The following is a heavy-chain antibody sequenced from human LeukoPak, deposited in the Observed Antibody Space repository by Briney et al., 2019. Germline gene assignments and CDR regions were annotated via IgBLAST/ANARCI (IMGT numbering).Heavy chain of an antibody. CDR2: ISYDGSNK. V-gene: IGHV3-30*18. CDR1: GFTFSSYG. Sequence: PGGSLRLSCAASGFTFSSYGMHWVRQAPGKGLEWVAVISYDGSNKYYADSVKGRFTISRDNSKNTLYLQMNSLRAEDTAVYYCAKAVRGSSSLLDYWGQGTLVTVSS. CDR3: AKAVRGSSSLLDY. J-gene: IGHJ4*02. D-gene: IGHD6-13*01.